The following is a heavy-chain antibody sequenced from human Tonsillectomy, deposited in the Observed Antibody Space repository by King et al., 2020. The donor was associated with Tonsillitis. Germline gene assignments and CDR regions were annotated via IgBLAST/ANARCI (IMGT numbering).Heavy chain of an antibody. CDR2: ISGSDDTT. D-gene: IGHD6-13*01. CDR1: GFTFSSYD. CDR3: AKPLWGSSWNMIFDS. Sequence: VQLVESGGGLIQPGGSLRLSCAASGFTFSSYDMSWVRQAPGKGLEWVSGISGSDDTTYFADSVKGRFIVSRDNSKNTMYLQANSLRAEDTAVYYCAKPLWGSSWNMIFDSWGQGTLVTVSS. J-gene: IGHJ4*02. V-gene: IGHV3-23*04.